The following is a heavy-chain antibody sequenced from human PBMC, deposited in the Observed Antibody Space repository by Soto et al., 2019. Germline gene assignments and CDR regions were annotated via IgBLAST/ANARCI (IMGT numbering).Heavy chain of an antibody. D-gene: IGHD5-18*01. CDR1: GFTFSSYG. V-gene: IGHV3-33*01. Sequence: GGSLRLSCAASGFTFSSYGMHWVRQAPGKGLEWVAVIWYDGSNKYYADSVKGRFTISRDNSKNTLYLQMNSLRAEDTAVYYCAREAFPDTAMVSRRYYFDYWGQGTLVTVSS. J-gene: IGHJ4*02. CDR2: IWYDGSNK. CDR3: AREAFPDTAMVSRRYYFDY.